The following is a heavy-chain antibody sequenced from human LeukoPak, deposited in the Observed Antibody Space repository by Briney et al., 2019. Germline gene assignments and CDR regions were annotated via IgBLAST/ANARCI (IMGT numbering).Heavy chain of an antibody. CDR2: IWYDGSNK. D-gene: IGHD6-19*01. CDR3: AREVRLGIAVAGKAYFDY. V-gene: IGHV3-33*01. J-gene: IGHJ4*02. Sequence: GGSLRLSCEASGFTFSSYGMHWVRQAPGKGLEWVAVIWYDGSNKYYADSVKGRFTISRDNSKNTLYLQMNSLRAEDTAVYYCAREVRLGIAVAGKAYFDYWGQGTLVTVSS. CDR1: GFTFSSYG.